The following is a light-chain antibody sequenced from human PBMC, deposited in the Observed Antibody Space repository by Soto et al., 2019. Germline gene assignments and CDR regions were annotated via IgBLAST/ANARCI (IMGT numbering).Light chain of an antibody. CDR3: QQYDSSPKT. Sequence: EIVMTQSPGTLSVSPGERATLSCRASQSVSINLAWYQQKPGQAPRLLIYGASSRATGIPDRFSGSGSGTDFTLTISRLEPEDFAVYYCQQYDSSPKTFGQGTKVDIK. CDR2: GAS. CDR1: QSVSIN. V-gene: IGKV3-20*01. J-gene: IGKJ1*01.